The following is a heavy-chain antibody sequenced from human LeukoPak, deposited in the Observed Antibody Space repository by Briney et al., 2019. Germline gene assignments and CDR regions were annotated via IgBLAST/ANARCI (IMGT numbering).Heavy chain of an antibody. V-gene: IGHV1-69*04. J-gene: IGHJ4*02. CDR2: IIPILGIA. D-gene: IGHD3-22*01. Sequence: GASVKVSCKASGGTFISYAISWVRQAPGQGLEWMGRIIPILGIANYAQKFQGRVTITADKSTSTAYMELSSLRSEDTAVYYCARDLYYYDSSGYPGWGQGTLVTVSS. CDR1: GGTFISYA. CDR3: ARDLYYYDSSGYPG.